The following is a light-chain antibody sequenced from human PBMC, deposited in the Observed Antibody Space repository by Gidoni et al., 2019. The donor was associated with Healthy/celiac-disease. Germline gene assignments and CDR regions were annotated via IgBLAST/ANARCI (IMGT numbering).Light chain of an antibody. CDR1: QSVSSN. CDR2: GES. J-gene: IGKJ4*01. V-gene: IGKV3-15*01. CDR3: QQYNNWPPLT. Sequence: EIVMTQSPATLSVSQGERATLSCRASQSVSSNLAWYQQKPGQDPRLLIYGESTRATGIPARFSGSGSGTEFTLTISSLQSEDFAVDYCQQYNNWPPLTFGGGTKVEIK.